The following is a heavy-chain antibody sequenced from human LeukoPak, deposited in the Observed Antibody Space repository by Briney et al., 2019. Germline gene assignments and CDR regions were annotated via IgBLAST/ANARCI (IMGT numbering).Heavy chain of an antibody. D-gene: IGHD2-2*01. CDR1: GFTFSSYA. CDR3: ARENWDIVAVPMDV. V-gene: IGHV3-23*01. J-gene: IGHJ6*04. Sequence: GGSLRLSCAASGFTFSSYAMSWVRQAPGKGLEWVSVISGSGGSTYYADSVTGRFTISRDNVKNLLYLQMNSLRPEDTAVYYCARENWDIVAVPMDVWGKGTTVTVSS. CDR2: ISGSGGST.